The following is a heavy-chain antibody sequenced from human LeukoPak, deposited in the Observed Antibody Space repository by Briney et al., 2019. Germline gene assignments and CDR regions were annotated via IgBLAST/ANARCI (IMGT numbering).Heavy chain of an antibody. V-gene: IGHV4-59*12. CDR3: ARHLNYYGSGSYDY. J-gene: IGHJ4*02. Sequence: SETLSLTCTVSGGSISSYYWSWIRQPPGKGLEWIGYIYYSGSTNYNPSLKSRVTISVDTSKNQFSLKLSSVTAADTAVYYCARHLNYYGSGSYDYWGQGTLVTVSS. D-gene: IGHD3-10*01. CDR2: IYYSGST. CDR1: GGSISSYY.